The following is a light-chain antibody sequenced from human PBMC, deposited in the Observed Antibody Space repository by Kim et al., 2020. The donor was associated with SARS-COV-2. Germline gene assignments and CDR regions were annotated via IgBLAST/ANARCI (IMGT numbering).Light chain of an antibody. CDR2: AAS. V-gene: IGKV1-39*01. CDR3: QQSYSTPLT. Sequence: GDRVTITCRASQSISSYLNWHQQKQGKAPKFLIHAASSLQSGVPSRFSGSGSGTDFTLTISSLQPEDFAIYYCQQSYSTPLTFGGGTKLEI. CDR1: QSISSY. J-gene: IGKJ4*01.